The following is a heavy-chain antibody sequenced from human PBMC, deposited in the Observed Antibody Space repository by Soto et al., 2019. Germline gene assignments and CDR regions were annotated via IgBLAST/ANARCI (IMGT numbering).Heavy chain of an antibody. V-gene: IGHV3-23*01. Sequence: EVQLLESGGGLVQPGGSLRLSCAASGFTFSSYAMSWVRQAPGKGLEWVSAISGSGGSTYYADSVKGRFTISRDNSKNTRYLQMNSLRDEDTAVYYCAKAEGPLLPYYYCCMDVWGQGTTVTVSS. CDR2: ISGSGGST. J-gene: IGHJ6*02. D-gene: IGHD2-15*01. CDR3: AKAEGPLLPYYYCCMDV. CDR1: GFTFSSYA.